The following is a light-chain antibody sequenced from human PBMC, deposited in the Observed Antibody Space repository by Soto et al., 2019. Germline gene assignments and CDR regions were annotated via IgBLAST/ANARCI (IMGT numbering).Light chain of an antibody. J-gene: IGLJ1*01. Sequence: QSVLTQPASVSGSPGQSITISCTGTSSDVGSYNLVSWYQQHPGKAPKLMIYEVSKRHSGVSNRFSGSKSGNTASLTISGLQAEDEADYYCCSYAGSSTLYVFGTGTKVTVL. CDR2: EVS. CDR3: CSYAGSSTLYV. CDR1: SSDVGSYNL. V-gene: IGLV2-23*02.